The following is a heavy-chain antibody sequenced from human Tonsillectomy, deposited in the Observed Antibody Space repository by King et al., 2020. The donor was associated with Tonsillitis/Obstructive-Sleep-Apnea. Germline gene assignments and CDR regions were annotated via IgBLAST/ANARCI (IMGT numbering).Heavy chain of an antibody. J-gene: IGHJ5*02. CDR1: GFTFSGSA. Sequence: VQLVESGGGLVQPGGSLKLSCAASGFTFSGSAMHWVRQASGKGLEWVGRIRSKANSYATAYAASVKGRFTISRDDSKNTAYLQMNSLKTEDTAVYYCTRHSGYDFWSGPLGGWFDPWGQGTLVTVSS. CDR3: TRHSGYDFWSGPLGGWFDP. D-gene: IGHD3-3*01. V-gene: IGHV3-73*01. CDR2: IRSKANSYAT.